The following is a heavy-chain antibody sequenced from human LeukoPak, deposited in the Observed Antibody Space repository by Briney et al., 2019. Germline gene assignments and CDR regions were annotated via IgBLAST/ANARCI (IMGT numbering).Heavy chain of an antibody. V-gene: IGHV4-39*01. J-gene: IGHJ4*02. D-gene: IGHD3-3*01. CDR3: ARLPDPRITIFGVVKDY. CDR1: GGSFSSYY. Sequence: PSETLSLTCAVYGGSFSSYYWGWIRQPPGKGLEWIGSIYYSGSTYYNPSLKSRVTISVDTSKNQFSLKLSSVTAADTAVYYCARLPDPRITIFGVVKDYWGQGTLVTVSS. CDR2: IYYSGST.